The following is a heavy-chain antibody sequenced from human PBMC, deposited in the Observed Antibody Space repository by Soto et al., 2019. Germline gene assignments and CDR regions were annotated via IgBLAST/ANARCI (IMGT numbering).Heavy chain of an antibody. CDR3: AKTRVADSGYYFDH. J-gene: IGHJ4*02. V-gene: IGHV3-11*05. D-gene: IGHD3-10*01. CDR2: ISGGSSYT. Sequence: QVQLVESGGGLVKPGGSLRLSCAASGCSFGDSYMSWIRQSAGKGLEWLSYISGGSSYTKYAESVKGRFTISRDNARRSLFLQVNGLRADDTAIDYCAKTRVADSGYYFDHWGQGTMVTVSS. CDR1: GCSFGDSY.